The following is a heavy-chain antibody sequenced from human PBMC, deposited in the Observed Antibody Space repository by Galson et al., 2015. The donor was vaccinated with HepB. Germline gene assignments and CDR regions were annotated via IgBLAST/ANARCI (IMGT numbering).Heavy chain of an antibody. J-gene: IGHJ4*02. CDR3: ARIPYSSGWADY. Sequence: PALVKPTQTLTLTCTVSGFSLSNARMGVSWIRQPPGKALEWLAHIFSNDEKSYSTSLKSRLTISKDTSKSQVVLTMTNMDPVDTATYYCARIPYSSGWADYWGQGTLVTVSS. D-gene: IGHD6-19*01. V-gene: IGHV2-26*01. CDR1: GFSLSNARMG. CDR2: IFSNDEK.